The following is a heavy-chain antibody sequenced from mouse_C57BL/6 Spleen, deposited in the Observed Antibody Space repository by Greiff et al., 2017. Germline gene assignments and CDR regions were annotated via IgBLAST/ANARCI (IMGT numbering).Heavy chain of an antibody. CDR3: AIDGYYVAY. CDR1: GYTFTSYG. D-gene: IGHD2-3*01. CDR2: IYPRSGNT. Sequence: QVQLKESGAELARPGASVKLSCKASGYTFTSYGISWVKQRTGQGLEWIGEIYPRSGNTYYNEKFKGKATLTADKSSSTAYMELRSLTSEDSAVYFCAIDGYYVAYWGQGTLVTVSA. V-gene: IGHV1-81*01. J-gene: IGHJ3*01.